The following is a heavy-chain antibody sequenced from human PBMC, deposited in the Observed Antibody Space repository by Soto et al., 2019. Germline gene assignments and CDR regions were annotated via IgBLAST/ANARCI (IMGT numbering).Heavy chain of an antibody. D-gene: IGHD3-3*01. CDR3: AKGDDFWSGYLYYYYMDV. CDR1: GYSFTSYW. J-gene: IGHJ6*03. CDR2: IYPGDSDT. V-gene: IGHV5-51*01. Sequence: GESLKISCKGSGYSFTSYWIGWVRQMPGKGLEWMGIIYPGDSDTRYSPSFQGRFTISRDNSKNTLYLQMNSLRAEDTAVYYCAKGDDFWSGYLYYYYMDVWGKGTTVTVSS.